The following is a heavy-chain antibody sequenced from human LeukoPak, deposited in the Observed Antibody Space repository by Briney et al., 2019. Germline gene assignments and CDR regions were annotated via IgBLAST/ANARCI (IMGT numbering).Heavy chain of an antibody. D-gene: IGHD1-14*01. CDR3: ARALPGVPAFDY. J-gene: IGHJ4*02. Sequence: SGGSLRLSCAASGFTFSSYSMNWVRQAPGKGLEWVSSISSSSSYIYYADSVKGRFTISRDNAKNSLYLLMNSLRAEDTAVYYCARALPGVPAFDYWGQGTLVTVSS. CDR2: ISSSSSYI. CDR1: GFTFSSYS. V-gene: IGHV3-21*01.